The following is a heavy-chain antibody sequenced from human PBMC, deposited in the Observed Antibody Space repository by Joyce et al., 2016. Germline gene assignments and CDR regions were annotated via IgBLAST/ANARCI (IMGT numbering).Heavy chain of an antibody. D-gene: IGHD3-16*01. CDR2: ISFDGKKK. CDR1: GFDFRRYG. V-gene: IGHV3-30*03. CDR3: IKPAGRYADTPRAFDL. Sequence: QVQLVESGGGVAQPGTSLRLSCAASGFDFRRYGMHWVRQFPGTGLEWMAFISFDGKKKIYADSVKGRCTISRDNSKNTLSLQMNSLRVEDTALFYCIKPAGRYADTPRAFDLWGQGTMVTVSS. J-gene: IGHJ3*01.